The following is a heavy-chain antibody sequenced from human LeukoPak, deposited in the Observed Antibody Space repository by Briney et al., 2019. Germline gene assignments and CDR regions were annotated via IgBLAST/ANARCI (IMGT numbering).Heavy chain of an antibody. CDR1: GYTFTGYY. CDR2: INPNSGGT. CDR3: ARGIGGSYVLEYFDY. D-gene: IGHD1-26*01. Sequence: GASVKVSCKASGYTFTGYYMHWVRQAPGQGLEWMGWINPNSGGTNYAQKFQGRVTMTRDTSISTAYMELSRLRSDDTAVYYCARGIGGSYVLEYFDYWGQGTLVAVSS. J-gene: IGHJ4*02. V-gene: IGHV1-2*02.